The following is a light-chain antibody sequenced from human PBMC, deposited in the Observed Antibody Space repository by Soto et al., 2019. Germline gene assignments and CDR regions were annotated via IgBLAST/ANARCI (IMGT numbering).Light chain of an antibody. J-gene: IGKJ1*01. CDR3: LQAYNSPRT. CDR2: DAS. CDR1: QGIRND. V-gene: IGKV1-6*01. Sequence: AIQMTQSPSSLSASVGDRVTITCRARQGIRNDLGWYEQKPGKAPKLLIYDASSLQSGVPSRFSGSGSGTDFTLTISSLQPEDFATYYCLQAYNSPRTFGQGTKVAIK.